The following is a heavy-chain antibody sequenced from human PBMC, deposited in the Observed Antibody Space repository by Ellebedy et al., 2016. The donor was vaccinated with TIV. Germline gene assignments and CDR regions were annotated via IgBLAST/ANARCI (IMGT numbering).Heavy chain of an antibody. CDR1: GFTFSSYA. V-gene: IGHV3-23*01. CDR3: AKDISGDYGY. D-gene: IGHD4-17*01. J-gene: IGHJ4*02. Sequence: GESLKISCAASGFTFSSYAMSWVRQAPGKGLEWVSAISGSGGSTYYADSVKGRFTISRDNSKNTLYLQMNSLRAEDTAVYYCAKDISGDYGYWGQGTLVTVSS. CDR2: ISGSGGST.